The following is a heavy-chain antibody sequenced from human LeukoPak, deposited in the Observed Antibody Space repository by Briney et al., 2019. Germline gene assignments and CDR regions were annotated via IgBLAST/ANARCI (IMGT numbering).Heavy chain of an antibody. Sequence: PSETLSLTCAVYGGSFSGYYWSWIRQPPGKGLEWIGEINHSGSTNYNPSLKGRVTISVDTSKNQFSLKLSSVTAADTAVYYCARGPDIVATIIWFDPWGQGTLVTVSS. J-gene: IGHJ5*02. V-gene: IGHV4-34*01. CDR1: GGSFSGYY. D-gene: IGHD5-12*01. CDR3: ARGPDIVATIIWFDP. CDR2: INHSGST.